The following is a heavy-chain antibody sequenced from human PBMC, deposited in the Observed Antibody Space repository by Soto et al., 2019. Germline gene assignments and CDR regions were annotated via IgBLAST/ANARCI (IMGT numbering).Heavy chain of an antibody. CDR2: IYYSGST. J-gene: IGHJ6*03. V-gene: IGHV4-59*01. CDR1: GGSISSYY. D-gene: IGHD1-1*01. Sequence: SGTLSLTCTVSGGSISSYYWSWIRQPPGKGLEWIGYIYYSGSTNYNPSLKSRVTISVDTSKNQFSLKLSSVTAADTAVYYCAREVHNYYYYMDVWGKGTTVTVSS. CDR3: AREVHNYYYYMDV.